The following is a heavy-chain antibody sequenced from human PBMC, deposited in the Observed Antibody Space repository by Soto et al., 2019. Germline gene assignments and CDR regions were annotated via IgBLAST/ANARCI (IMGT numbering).Heavy chain of an antibody. J-gene: IGHJ1*01. V-gene: IGHV1-69*08. Sequence: QVQLVQSGAEVQKPGSSVKVSCKASGGTFSSYTISWVRQAPGQGLEWMGRIIPILGIANYAQKFQGRVTITADKATSTAYMELSSLRSEDTAVYYCAREITFCSGGSCHAEYFQHWGQGTLVTVSS. CDR3: AREITFCSGGSCHAEYFQH. D-gene: IGHD2-15*01. CDR2: IIPILGIA. CDR1: GGTFSSYT.